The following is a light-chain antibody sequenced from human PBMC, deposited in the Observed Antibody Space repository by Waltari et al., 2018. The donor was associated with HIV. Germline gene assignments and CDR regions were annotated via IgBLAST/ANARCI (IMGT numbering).Light chain of an antibody. J-gene: IGLJ2*01. CDR2: EDS. CDR1: ALPKKY. CDR3: YSTDSSGNHRV. Sequence: SYELTQPPSVSVSPGQTARNTCSGDALPKKYAYWYQQKSGQAPVLVIYEDSKRPSGIPERFSGSSSGTMATLTISGAQLEDEADYYCYSTDSSGNHRVFGGGTKLTVL. V-gene: IGLV3-10*01.